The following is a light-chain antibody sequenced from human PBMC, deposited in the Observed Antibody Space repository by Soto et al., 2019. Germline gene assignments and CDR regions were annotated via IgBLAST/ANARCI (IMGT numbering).Light chain of an antibody. CDR1: QSVSSSY. Sequence: IVLTQSPGTMSLSPGERATLSCRASQSVSSSYLAWYQQKPGQAHRLLIYGASSRSTGIPYRFSGSWSWTYFPLIISRLEPEYFALYYCQDYGISRTFGQGTRLEIK. CDR2: GAS. CDR3: QDYGISRT. J-gene: IGKJ1*01. V-gene: IGKV3-20*01.